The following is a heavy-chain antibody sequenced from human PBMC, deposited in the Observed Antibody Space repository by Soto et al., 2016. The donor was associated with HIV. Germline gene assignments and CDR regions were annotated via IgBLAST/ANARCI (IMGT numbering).Heavy chain of an antibody. Sequence: QVQLVQSGAEVKKPGASVRVSCKASGYTFTSYYIHWVRQAPGQGLEWMGIINPRDSSATYAQKFRDRVSLTRDSSTTTVFMDLRSLRSDDTAVYYCARAGIIVVPAAMMFDPWGQGTLVTVSS. CDR1: GYTFTSYY. CDR3: ARAGIIVVPAAMMFDP. V-gene: IGHV1-46*03. CDR2: INPRDSSA. D-gene: IGHD2-2*01. J-gene: IGHJ5*02.